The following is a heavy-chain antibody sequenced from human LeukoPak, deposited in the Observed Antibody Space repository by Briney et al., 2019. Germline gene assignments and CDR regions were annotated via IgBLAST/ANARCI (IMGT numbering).Heavy chain of an antibody. CDR3: TTDRTPREYYYDSSGYYSNDAFDI. J-gene: IGHJ3*02. CDR2: IKSKTDGATT. Sequence: GGSLRLSCAASGFTFSNAWMSWVRQAPGKGLEWVGRIKSKTDGATTDYAAPVKGRFTISRDDSKNTLYLQMNSLKTEDTAVYYCTTDRTPREYYYDSSGYYSNDAFDIWGQGTMVTVSS. D-gene: IGHD3-22*01. CDR1: GFTFSNAW. V-gene: IGHV3-15*01.